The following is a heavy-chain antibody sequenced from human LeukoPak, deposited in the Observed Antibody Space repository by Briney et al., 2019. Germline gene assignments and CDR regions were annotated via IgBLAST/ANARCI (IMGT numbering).Heavy chain of an antibody. J-gene: IGHJ4*02. D-gene: IGHD6-19*01. CDR1: GFTFSSYA. CDR2: ISYDERNK. Sequence: GGSLRLSCAASGFTFSSYAIHWVRQAPGKGLEWVAVISYDERNKYYADSVKGRFTISRDNSKNTLYLQMNSLKAEDTAVYYCARGPLSSSGWYFGYWGQGTLVTVSS. V-gene: IGHV3-30*01. CDR3: ARGPLSSSGWYFGY.